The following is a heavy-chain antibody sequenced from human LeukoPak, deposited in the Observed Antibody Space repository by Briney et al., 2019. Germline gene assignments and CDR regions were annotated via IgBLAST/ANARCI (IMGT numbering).Heavy chain of an antibody. Sequence: PGGSLRLSCAASGFTVSSNYMSWVRQAPGKGLEWVSVIYSGGSTYYADSVKGRFTISRDNSKNTLYLQMNSLRAEDTAVYYCTKDLDAYYDFWSGSWFDPWGQGTLVTVSS. CDR1: GFTVSSNY. V-gene: IGHV3-53*05. J-gene: IGHJ5*02. CDR3: TKDLDAYYDFWSGSWFDP. CDR2: IYSGGST. D-gene: IGHD3-3*01.